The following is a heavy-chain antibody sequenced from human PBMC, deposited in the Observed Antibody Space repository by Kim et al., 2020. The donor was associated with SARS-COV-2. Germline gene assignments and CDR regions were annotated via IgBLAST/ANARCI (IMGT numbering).Heavy chain of an antibody. J-gene: IGHJ5*02. CDR3: AKDLLGRYYYDSIGYNNWFDP. D-gene: IGHD3-22*01. CDR1: GFTFSSYA. V-gene: IGHV3-23*01. CDR2: ISGSGGST. Sequence: GGSLRLSCAASGFTFSSYAMSWVRQAPGKGLEWVSAISGSGGSTYYADSVKGRFTISRDNSKNTLYLQMNSLRAEDTAVYYCAKDLLGRYYYDSIGYNNWFDPWGQGTLVTVSS.